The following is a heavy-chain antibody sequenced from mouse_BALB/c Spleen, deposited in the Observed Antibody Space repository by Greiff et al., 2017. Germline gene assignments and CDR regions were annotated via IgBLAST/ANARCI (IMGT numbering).Heavy chain of an antibody. V-gene: IGHV1-18*01. J-gene: IGHJ4*01. CDR2: INPNYDST. CDR1: GYTFTDYY. CDR3: ARSDTATEAMDY. Sequence: EVQLQQSGAELVKPGASVKISCKASGYTFTDYYMDWVKQSPGKSLEWIGDINPNYDSTSYNQKFKGKTTLTVDKSSSTAYMELRSMTSEDAAVYSCARSDTATEAMDYWGQGTSVTVSS. D-gene: IGHD1-2*01.